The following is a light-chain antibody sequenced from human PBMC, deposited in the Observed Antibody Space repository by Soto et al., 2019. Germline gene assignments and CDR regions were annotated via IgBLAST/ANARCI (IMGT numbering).Light chain of an antibody. CDR2: LNSDGSH. CDR3: QTWGTGIHV. V-gene: IGLV4-69*01. Sequence: QLVLTQSPSASASLGASVKLTCTLSSGHSSYAIAWHQQQLEKGPRYLMKLNSDGSHSKGDGIPDRFSGSSSGAERYLIISSLQSEDEADYYCQTWGTGIHVFGTGTKLTVL. CDR1: SGHSSYA. J-gene: IGLJ1*01.